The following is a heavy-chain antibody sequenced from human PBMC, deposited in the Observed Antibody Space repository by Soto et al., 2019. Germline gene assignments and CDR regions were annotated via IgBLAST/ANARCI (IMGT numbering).Heavy chain of an antibody. CDR2: SIPIFGTA. V-gene: IGHV1-69*05. D-gene: IGHD5-12*01. CDR1: GGTFSSYA. J-gene: IGHJ5*02. CDR3: AREIMATITPRWFDP. Sequence: SVKETCKASGGTFSSYAISWVRQPPAREVEGMGGSIPIFGTANYAQKFHGRVTITTDKSTSTAYMELSSLRSEDTAVYYCAREIMATITPRWFDPWGQGTLVTVSS.